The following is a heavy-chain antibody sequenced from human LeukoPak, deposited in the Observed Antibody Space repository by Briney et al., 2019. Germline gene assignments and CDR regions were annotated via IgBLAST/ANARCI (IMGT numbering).Heavy chain of an antibody. J-gene: IGHJ3*01. Sequence: SETLSLTCTVSGGSINNYYWSWIRQPAGKGLEWIGRIYTRGSTNYNPSLKSRVTMSVDTSKNQFSLKLSPVTAADTAVYYCARGRYCSADICSGGDAFDVWGQGTMVSVSS. D-gene: IGHD2-15*01. V-gene: IGHV4-4*07. CDR3: ARGRYCSADICSGGDAFDV. CDR2: IYTRGST. CDR1: GGSINNYY.